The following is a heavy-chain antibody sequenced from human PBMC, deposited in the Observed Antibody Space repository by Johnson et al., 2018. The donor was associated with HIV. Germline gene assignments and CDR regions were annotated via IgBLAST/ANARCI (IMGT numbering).Heavy chain of an antibody. CDR2: IGTAGDT. J-gene: IGHJ3*02. D-gene: IGHD1-26*01. Sequence: VQLVESGGGLVQPGRSLKLSCAASGFTFSSYDMHWVRQATGKGLKWVSAIGTAGDTYYPGPVKGRFTISRDNSKNTLYLQMNSLIAGDTAVYYCAKEEALGWELDPDAFDIWGQWTMVTVSS. V-gene: IGHV3-13*01. CDR1: GFTFSSYD. CDR3: AKEEALGWELDPDAFDI.